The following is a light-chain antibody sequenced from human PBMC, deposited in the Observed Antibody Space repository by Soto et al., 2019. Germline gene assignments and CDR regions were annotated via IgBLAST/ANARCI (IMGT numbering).Light chain of an antibody. CDR3: SSYAGSSNV. CDR1: SSDVGGYNY. CDR2: EVN. Sequence: HSARTEPRCACGSPWESVAISCTGTSSDVGGYNYVSWYQQHPGKAPKLMIYEVNKRPSGVPDRFSGSKSGNTASLTVSGLQAEDEADYYCSSYAGSSNVFGTGTKVTVL. V-gene: IGLV2-8*01. J-gene: IGLJ1*01.